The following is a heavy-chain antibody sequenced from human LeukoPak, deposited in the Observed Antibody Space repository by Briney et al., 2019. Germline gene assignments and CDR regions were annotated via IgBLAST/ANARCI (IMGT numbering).Heavy chain of an antibody. D-gene: IGHD3-9*01. J-gene: IGHJ4*02. CDR2: IYYSGST. CDR3: ARHSPTYYDILTGYAPFDY. CDR1: GGSISSSSYY. V-gene: IGHV4-39*01. Sequence: PSETLSLTCTVSGGSISSSSYYWGCIRQPPGKGLECIGSIYYSGSTYYNPSLKSRVTISVDTSKNQFSLKLSSVTAADTAVYYCARHSPTYYDILTGYAPFDYWGQGTLVTVSS.